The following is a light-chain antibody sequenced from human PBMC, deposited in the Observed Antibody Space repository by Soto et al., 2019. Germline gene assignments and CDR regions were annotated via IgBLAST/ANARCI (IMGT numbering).Light chain of an antibody. CDR1: SSDVGSYNL. CDR2: EVS. Sequence: QSALTQPASVSGSPGQSITISCTGTSSDVGSYNLVSWYQQHPGKAPKLMIYEVSKRPSGVSNRFSGSKSGNTASLTISGLQAEDEADYYSCSYAGSSTPLYVFGTGTKVTVL. CDR3: CSYAGSSTPLYV. J-gene: IGLJ1*01. V-gene: IGLV2-23*02.